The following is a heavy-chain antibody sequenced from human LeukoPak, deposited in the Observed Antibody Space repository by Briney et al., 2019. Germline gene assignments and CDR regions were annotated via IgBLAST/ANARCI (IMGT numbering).Heavy chain of an antibody. J-gene: IGHJ6*02. CDR3: ARAPKGEDYYYYGMDV. V-gene: IGHV3-7*01. CDR2: IKQDGSEK. Sequence: PGGSLRLSCAASGFTFSSYWMSWVRQAPGKGLEWVANIKQDGSEKYYVDSVKGRFTISRDNAKNSLYLQMNSLRAEDTAVYYCARAPKGEDYYYYGMDVWGQGTTVTVSS. CDR1: GFTFSSYW. D-gene: IGHD3-10*01.